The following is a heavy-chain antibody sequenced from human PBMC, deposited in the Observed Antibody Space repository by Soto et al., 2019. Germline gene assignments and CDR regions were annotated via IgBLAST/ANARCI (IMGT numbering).Heavy chain of an antibody. CDR3: ARQTRIWSGYGDLDY. V-gene: IGHV1-2*04. D-gene: IGHD3-3*01. Sequence: ASVKVSCKASGYTFTGYYMHWVRQAPGQGLEWMGWINPNSGGTNYAQKFQGWVTMTRDTSISTAYMELSRLRSDDTAVYYCARQTRIWSGYGDLDYWGQGTLVTVSS. CDR2: INPNSGGT. J-gene: IGHJ4*02. CDR1: GYTFTGYY.